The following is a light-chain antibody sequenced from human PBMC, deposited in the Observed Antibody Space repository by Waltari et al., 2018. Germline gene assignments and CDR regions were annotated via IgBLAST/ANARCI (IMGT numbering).Light chain of an antibody. V-gene: IGKV3-20*01. CDR2: GAS. J-gene: IGKJ4*01. Sequence: EVVLTQSPGTLSLSPGERATLSCRASQSVSSTYLAWYQQQAGQAPRLLIYGASIRATGIPDRFSGAGSGTDFTLIISRLEPEDFAMYYCQRYGTSPPLTFGGGTKVEIK. CDR3: QRYGTSPPLT. CDR1: QSVSSTY.